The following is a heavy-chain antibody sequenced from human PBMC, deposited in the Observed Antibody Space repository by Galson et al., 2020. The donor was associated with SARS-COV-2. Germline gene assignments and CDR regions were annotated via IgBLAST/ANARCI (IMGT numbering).Heavy chain of an antibody. V-gene: IGHV3-48*03. D-gene: IGHD3-10*01. CDR2: ISRSGSTI. CDR1: GFTFSSYE. CDR3: ARDKLLWFGEAPTVGYYGMDV. J-gene: IGHJ6*02. Sequence: GGSLRLSCAASGFTFSSYEMNWVRQAPGKGLEWVSYISRSGSTIYYADSVKGRFTISRDNAKNSLYLQMNSLRAEDTAVYYCARDKLLWFGEAPTVGYYGMDVWGQGTTVTVSS.